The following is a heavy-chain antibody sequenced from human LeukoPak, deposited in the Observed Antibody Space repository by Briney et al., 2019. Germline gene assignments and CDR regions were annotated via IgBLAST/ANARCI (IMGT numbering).Heavy chain of an antibody. V-gene: IGHV3-7*01. CDR2: TKQDGREK. CDR3: ARLGSSGYFFDC. Sequence: GGSLRLSCVASGFTLNSYWKGWVRHALGKGLEWVANTKQDGREKYNVDIVKGRFTISKDNAKISLYLQMNSLRAEDTAVYYCARLGSSGYFFDCWGQGTLVTVSS. CDR1: GFTLNSYW. D-gene: IGHD3-22*01. J-gene: IGHJ4*02.